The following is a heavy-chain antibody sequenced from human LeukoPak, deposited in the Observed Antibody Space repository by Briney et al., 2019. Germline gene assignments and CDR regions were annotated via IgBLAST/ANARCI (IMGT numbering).Heavy chain of an antibody. CDR1: GGSISSSSYY. D-gene: IGHD3-10*01. CDR2: IYYSGTT. V-gene: IGHV4-39*07. J-gene: IGHJ4*02. CDR3: ARGGFYGLPFDF. Sequence: SETLSLTCTVSGGSISSSSYYWGWIRQPPGKGLEWIGSIYYSGTTYYNPSLESRVSISVDTSNNQVSLNLNSVTAADTAVYYCARGGFYGLPFDFGGQGTLVTVSS.